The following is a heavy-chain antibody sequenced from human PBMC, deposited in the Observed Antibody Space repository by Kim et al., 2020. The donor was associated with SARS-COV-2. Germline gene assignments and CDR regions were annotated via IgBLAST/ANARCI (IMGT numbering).Heavy chain of an antibody. Sequence: SETLSLTCTVSGDSVSNYYWNWIRQTPEKGLEWIGYISYSGGTNYNPSLKSGVIMSLDTSKNQFSLRLNSLTAADTAVYYCARGPLGGPGTYGYWGQRTRLTVSP. CDR3: ARGPLGGPGTYGY. CDR2: ISYSGGT. D-gene: IGHD3-10*01. J-gene: IGHJ4*02. V-gene: IGHV4-59*02. CDR1: GDSVSNYY.